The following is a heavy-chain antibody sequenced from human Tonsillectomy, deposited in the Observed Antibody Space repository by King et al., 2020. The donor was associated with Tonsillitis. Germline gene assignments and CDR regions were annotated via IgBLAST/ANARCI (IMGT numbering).Heavy chain of an antibody. V-gene: IGHV3-23*04. CDR1: GFTFSSYS. J-gene: IGHJ4*02. Sequence: VQLVESGGGLVRPGGSLRLSCAASGFTFSSYSMTWVRQAPGKGLEWVSVISDSGANTNYADSVKGRFTISRDNAKNTLYLEMNGLRAEDTAVYYCATSTVMEFWGQGTLVTVSP. CDR2: ISDSGANT. CDR3: ATSTVMEF. D-gene: IGHD4-11*01.